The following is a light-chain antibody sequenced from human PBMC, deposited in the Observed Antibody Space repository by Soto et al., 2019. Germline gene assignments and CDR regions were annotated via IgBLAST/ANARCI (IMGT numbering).Light chain of an antibody. CDR2: GAS. V-gene: IGKV3-15*01. CDR1: QSDSSN. CDR3: QQYHNWPPRT. Sequence: EIVMTQSPATLSVSPGERVTLSCRASQSDSSNLAWYQQKPGQAPRLLIYGASTRATGIPARFSGGGSETEFTLTISSLQSEDFAVYYCQQYHNWPPRTFGQGTKVEIK. J-gene: IGKJ1*01.